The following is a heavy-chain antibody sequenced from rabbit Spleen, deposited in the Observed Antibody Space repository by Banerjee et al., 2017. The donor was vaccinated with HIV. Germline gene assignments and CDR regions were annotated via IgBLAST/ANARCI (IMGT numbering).Heavy chain of an antibody. CDR3: ARDSGVGPYIDGYFNL. CDR1: GFSFSSSYD. J-gene: IGHJ4*01. CDR2: IYAGSSGST. D-gene: IGHD3-3*01. Sequence: QEQLVESGGGLVRPEGSLKLSCTASGFSFSSSYDMCWVRQAPGKGPEWVACIYAGSSGSTYYASWAKGRFTLSKTSSTTVTLQMTSLTAADTATYFCARDSGVGPYIDGYFNLWGPGTLVTVS. V-gene: IGHV1S45*01.